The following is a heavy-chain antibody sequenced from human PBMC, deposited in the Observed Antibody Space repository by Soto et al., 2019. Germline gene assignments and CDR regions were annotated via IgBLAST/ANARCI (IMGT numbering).Heavy chain of an antibody. CDR3: ARLSLHGTNLYYFDY. Sequence: QLQLQESGSRLVKPSQTLSLTCDVSGGSISSGGYSWSWIRQPPGEGLEWIGYIYHSGTTYYNPSLKSRVTMSLDRSKNQVSLRLTSVTAADTAVYYCARLSLHGTNLYYFDYWGQGTLVTVSS. D-gene: IGHD1-1*01. CDR2: IYHSGTT. CDR1: GGSISSGGYS. V-gene: IGHV4-30-2*01. J-gene: IGHJ4*02.